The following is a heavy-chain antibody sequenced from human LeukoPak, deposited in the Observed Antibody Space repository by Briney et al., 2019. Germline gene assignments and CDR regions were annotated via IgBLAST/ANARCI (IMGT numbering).Heavy chain of an antibody. CDR3: ARGADYYDSSGYYYEGNFDY. D-gene: IGHD3-22*01. CDR1: GFTFSSYE. CDR2: ISSSGSTI. Sequence: GGSLRLSCAASGFTFSSYEMNWVRQAPGKGLEWVSYISSSGSTIYYADSVKGRFTISRDNSKNTLYLQMNSLRAEDTAVYYCARGADYYDSSGYYYEGNFDYWGQGTLVTVSS. J-gene: IGHJ4*02. V-gene: IGHV3-48*03.